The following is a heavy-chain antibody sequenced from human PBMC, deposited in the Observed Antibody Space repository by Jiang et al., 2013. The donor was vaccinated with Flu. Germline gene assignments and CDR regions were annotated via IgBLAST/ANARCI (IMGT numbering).Heavy chain of an antibody. CDR3: ARVSCGWYCENWFDP. CDR1: GDSVSSYSAG. Sequence: QTLSLTCAISGDSVSSYSAGWNWIRQSPSRGLEWLGRTYYRSKWYNDYAVSVKSRITINPDTSKNQFSLQLNSVTPEDTAVYYCARVSCGWYCENWFDPWGQGTLVTVSS. J-gene: IGHJ5*02. D-gene: IGHD6-19*01. V-gene: IGHV6-1*01. CDR2: TYYRSKWYN.